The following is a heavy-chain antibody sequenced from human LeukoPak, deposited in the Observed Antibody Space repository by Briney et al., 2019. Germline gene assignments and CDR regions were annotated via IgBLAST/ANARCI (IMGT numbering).Heavy chain of an antibody. CDR1: GFTFGSYA. Sequence: GGSLRLSCEASGFTFGSYAMHWVRQAPGKGLEWAASIRYDGSDKNYADSVKGRFTISRDNSRNTLYLQMNSLRAEDTAVYYCAKRAIYFESSGYYTFDHWGQGTLVTVSS. J-gene: IGHJ4*02. CDR3: AKRAIYFESSGYYTFDH. D-gene: IGHD3-22*01. CDR2: IRYDGSDK. V-gene: IGHV3-30*02.